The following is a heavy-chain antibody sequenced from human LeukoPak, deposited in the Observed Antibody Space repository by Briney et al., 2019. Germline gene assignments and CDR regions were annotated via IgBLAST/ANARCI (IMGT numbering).Heavy chain of an antibody. J-gene: IGHJ4*02. CDR3: AKDRTNLYFDY. D-gene: IGHD3-3*01. V-gene: IGHV3-30*18. CDR2: ISYDGSKK. CDR1: GLTFSSYG. Sequence: SGGSLRLSCAASGLTFSSYGMHWVRQAPGKGLEWVAVISYDGSKKYYADSVKGRFTISRDNSKNTLYLQMNSLRAEDTAMYYCAKDRTNLYFDYWGQGTLVTVSS.